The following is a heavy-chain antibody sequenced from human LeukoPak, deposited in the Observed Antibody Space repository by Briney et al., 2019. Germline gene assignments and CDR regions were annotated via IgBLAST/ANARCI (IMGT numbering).Heavy chain of an antibody. CDR2: INHSGST. J-gene: IGHJ4*02. CDR1: GGSISSGGYS. CDR3: ARRMAYYDFWSGYAALDY. D-gene: IGHD3-3*01. Sequence: SETLSLTCAVSGGSISSGGYSWSWIRQPPGKGLEWIGEINHSGSTNYNPSLKSRVTISVDTSKNQFSLKLSSVTAADTAVYYCARRMAYYDFWSGYAALDYWGQGTLVTVSS. V-gene: IGHV4-30-2*01.